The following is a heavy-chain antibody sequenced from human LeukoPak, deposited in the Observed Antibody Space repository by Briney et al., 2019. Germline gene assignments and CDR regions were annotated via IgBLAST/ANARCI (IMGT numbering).Heavy chain of an antibody. J-gene: IGHJ6*03. CDR1: GYRLTDVF. D-gene: IGHD3-16*01. Sequence: GASVKVSCKVSGYRLTDVFIQWVRQAPGEGLEWMASMNPNNGNTAYARKFQGRVTMTRDTSIGTAYLELSALRSEDTAVYYCARLHWESGGIYFYYYMDVWGKGTTVTVSS. CDR2: MNPNNGNT. CDR3: ARLHWESGGIYFYYYMDV. V-gene: IGHV1-8*02.